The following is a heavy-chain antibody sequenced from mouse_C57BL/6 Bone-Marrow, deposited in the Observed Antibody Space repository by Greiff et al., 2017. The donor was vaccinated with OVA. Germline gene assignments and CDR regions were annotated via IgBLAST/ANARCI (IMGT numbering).Heavy chain of an antibody. CDR1: GYAFSSSW. CDR2: IYPGDGDT. Sequence: VQLQQSGPELVKPGASVKISCKASGYAFSSSWMNWVKQRPGKGLEWIGRIYPGDGDTNYNGKFKGKATLTADKSSSTAYMQLSSLTSEDSAVYFCARDLYDNGTLWYVDVWGTGTTVTVSS. J-gene: IGHJ1*03. V-gene: IGHV1-82*01. CDR3: ARDLYDNGTLWYVDV. D-gene: IGHD1-1*01.